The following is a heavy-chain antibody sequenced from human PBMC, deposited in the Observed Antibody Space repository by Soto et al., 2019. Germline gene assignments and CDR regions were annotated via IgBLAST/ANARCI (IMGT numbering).Heavy chain of an antibody. CDR3: AREPRLTYYDFWSGYPSPRFNWFDP. CDR1: GFTFSSYS. CDR2: ISSSSSYI. V-gene: IGHV3-21*01. D-gene: IGHD3-3*01. J-gene: IGHJ5*02. Sequence: EVQLVESGGGLVKPGGSLRLSCAASGFTFSSYSMNWVRQAPGKGLEWVSSISSSSSYIYYADSVKGRFTISRDNAKNSLYLQMNSLRAEDTAVYYCAREPRLTYYDFWSGYPSPRFNWFDPWGQGTLVTVSS.